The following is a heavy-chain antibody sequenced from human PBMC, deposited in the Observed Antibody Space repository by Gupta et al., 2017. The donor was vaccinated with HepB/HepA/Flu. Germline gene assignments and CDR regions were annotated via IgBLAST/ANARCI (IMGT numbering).Heavy chain of an antibody. CDR3: AKGFEKDSRSSFFDT. CDR2: ISADGSEQ. Sequence: VESGGGVVQPGKSLRLSCAASGFSFRSYVIHWVRQAPGKGLQWLTLISADGSEQFYADSVRGRFTVFRDNSQNTVSLQMNGLKPDDSGLYYCAKGFEKDSRSSFFDTRGQGTLVTVSS. CDR1: GFSFRSYV. J-gene: IGHJ4*02. D-gene: IGHD6-6*01. V-gene: IGHV3-30*18.